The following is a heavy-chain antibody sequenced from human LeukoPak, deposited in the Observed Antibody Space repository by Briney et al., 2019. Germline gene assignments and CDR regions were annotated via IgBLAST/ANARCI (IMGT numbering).Heavy chain of an antibody. CDR3: ARGANLFTRPTTPISIAVAGTYWFDP. CDR1: GGSFSGYY. J-gene: IGHJ5*02. D-gene: IGHD6-19*01. V-gene: IGHV4-34*01. CDR2: INHSGST. Sequence: PSETLSLTCAVYGGSFSGYYWSWIRQPPGKGLEWIGEINHSGSTNYNPSLKSRVTISVDTSKNQFSLKLSSVTAADTAVYYCARGANLFTRPTTPISIAVAGTYWFDPWGQGTLVTVSS.